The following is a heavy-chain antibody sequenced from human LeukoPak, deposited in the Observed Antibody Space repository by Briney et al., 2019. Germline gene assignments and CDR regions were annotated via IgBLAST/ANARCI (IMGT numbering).Heavy chain of an antibody. D-gene: IGHD3-22*01. J-gene: IGHJ4*02. CDR3: ATFKEVYDSSGFY. CDR1: GYTLTELS. V-gene: IGHV1-24*01. Sequence: ASVKVSRKVSGYTLTELSMHWVRQAPGKGLEWMGGFDPEDGETIYARKFQGRVTMTEDTSTDTAYMELSSLRSEDTAVYYCATFKEVYDSSGFYWGQGTLVTVSS. CDR2: FDPEDGET.